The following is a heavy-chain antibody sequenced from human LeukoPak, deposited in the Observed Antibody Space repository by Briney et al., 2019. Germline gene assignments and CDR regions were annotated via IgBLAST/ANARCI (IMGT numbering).Heavy chain of an antibody. J-gene: IGHJ4*02. CDR2: VSYSGTT. V-gene: IGHV4-39*02. D-gene: IGHD1-26*01. Sequence: SETLSLTCTVSGGSIRSNGYFWSWIRQPPGKGLEWIATVSYSGTTYYNPSLKSRVTMSVDTSTNHFSLKLSSVTAADTAVYYCASYSFPVGRHFDYWGQGTLVTVSS. CDR3: ASYSFPVGRHFDY. CDR1: GGSIRSNGYF.